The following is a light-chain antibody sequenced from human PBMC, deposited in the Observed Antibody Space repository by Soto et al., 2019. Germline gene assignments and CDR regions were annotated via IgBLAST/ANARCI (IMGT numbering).Light chain of an antibody. CDR1: SSDVGNYDL. V-gene: IGLV2-23*02. CDR2: EVT. J-gene: IGLJ3*02. CDR3: CAYAGSRTWV. Sequence: QSALTQPASVSGSPGQSITISCTGTSSDVGNYDLVSWYQQHPGKAPKLMIYEVTERPSGVSNRFSGSKSGNTASLTISGLEAEDEADYYCCAYAGSRTWVFGAGTKLTVL.